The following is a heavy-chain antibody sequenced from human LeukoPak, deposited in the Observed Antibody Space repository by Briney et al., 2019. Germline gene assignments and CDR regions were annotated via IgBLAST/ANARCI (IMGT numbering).Heavy chain of an antibody. Sequence: SETLSLTCAVYGGSFSGYYWSWIRQPPGKGLEWIGEINHSGSTNYNPSLKSRVTISVDTSKNQFSLKLSSVTAADTAVYYCARGQYSSSWSRFDYWGQGTLVTVSS. J-gene: IGHJ4*02. CDR3: ARGQYSSSWSRFDY. CDR2: INHSGST. D-gene: IGHD6-13*01. V-gene: IGHV4-34*01. CDR1: GGSFSGYY.